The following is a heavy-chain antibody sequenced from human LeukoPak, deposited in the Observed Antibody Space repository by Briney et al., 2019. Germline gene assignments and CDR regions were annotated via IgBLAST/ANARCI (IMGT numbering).Heavy chain of an antibody. Sequence: SETLSLTCTVSGGSISSHYWSWLRQPPGKGLEWIGYIYYSGSTNYNPSLKSRVTISVDTSKNQFSLKLSSVTAADTAVYYCAREITMVRGVTFFGWFDPWGQGTLVTVSS. D-gene: IGHD3-10*01. CDR3: AREITMVRGVTFFGWFDP. J-gene: IGHJ5*02. CDR2: IYYSGST. V-gene: IGHV4-59*11. CDR1: GGSISSHY.